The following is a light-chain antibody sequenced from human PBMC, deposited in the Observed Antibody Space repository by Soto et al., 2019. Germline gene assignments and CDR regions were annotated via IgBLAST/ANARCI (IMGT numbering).Light chain of an antibody. CDR1: SSDVGPYNY. Sequence: QSALTQPASVSGSPGQSITISCTGTSSDVGPYNYVSWYQQHPGKAPKLIIYGVTNRPSGVSNRFSGSKSGNTASLTISGLQAEDEADYYCSSYTTRSTYVVLGGGTKLTVL. CDR2: GVT. J-gene: IGLJ2*01. CDR3: SSYTTRSTYVV. V-gene: IGLV2-14*01.